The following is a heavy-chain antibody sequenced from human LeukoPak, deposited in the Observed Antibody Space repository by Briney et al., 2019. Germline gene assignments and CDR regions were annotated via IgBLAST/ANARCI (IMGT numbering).Heavy chain of an antibody. V-gene: IGHV4-39*07. J-gene: IGHJ5*02. D-gene: IGHD5-18*01. CDR1: GGSISSSSYY. CDR2: IYYSGST. Sequence: PSETLSLTCTVSGGSISSSSYYWGWIRQPPGKGLEWIGSIYYSGSTYYNPSLKSRVTISVDTSKSQFSLKLSSVTAADTAVYYCARGSHRGGYRKQTANNWFDPWGQGTLVTVSS. CDR3: ARGSHRGGYRKQTANNWFDP.